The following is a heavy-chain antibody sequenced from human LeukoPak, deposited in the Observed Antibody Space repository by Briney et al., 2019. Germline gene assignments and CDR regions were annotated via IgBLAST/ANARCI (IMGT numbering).Heavy chain of an antibody. CDR3: AKAIAYTAMVTSFDY. CDR2: ISWNSGSI. Sequence: GGSLRLSCAASGFTFDDYAMHWVRQAPGKGLEWVSGISWNSGSIGYADSVKGRFTISRDNAKNSLYLQMNSLRAEDMALYYCAKAIAYTAMVTSFDYWGQRTLGTVSS. D-gene: IGHD5-18*01. J-gene: IGHJ4*02. V-gene: IGHV3-9*03. CDR1: GFTFDDYA.